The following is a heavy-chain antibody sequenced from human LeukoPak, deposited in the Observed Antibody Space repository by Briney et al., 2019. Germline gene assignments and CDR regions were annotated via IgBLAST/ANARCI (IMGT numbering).Heavy chain of an antibody. J-gene: IGHJ4*02. CDR1: GFTFSNAW. CDR2: IKSKTDGGTT. Sequence: PGGSLRLSCAASGFTFSNAWMSWVRQAPGKGLEWVGRIKSKTDGGTTDYAAPVKGRFTISRDDSKNTLYLQMNSLKTEDTAVYYCTTDGSLVRSPLHYWGQGTLVTVSS. D-gene: IGHD1-26*01. CDR3: TTDGSLVRSPLHY. V-gene: IGHV3-15*01.